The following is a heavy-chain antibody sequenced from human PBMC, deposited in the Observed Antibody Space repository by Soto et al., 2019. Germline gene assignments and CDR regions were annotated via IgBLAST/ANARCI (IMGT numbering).Heavy chain of an antibody. CDR1: GFTFSSYS. CDR2: ISSSSSYI. CDR3: ARIEIRGSIPMDV. J-gene: IGHJ6*03. V-gene: IGHV3-21*01. D-gene: IGHD3-16*01. Sequence: GGALRLSCAASGFTFSSYSMNWVRQAPGKGLEWVSSISSSSSYIYYADSVKGRFTISRDNAKNSLYLQMNSLRAEDTAVYYCARIEIRGSIPMDVWGKATTLTPSS.